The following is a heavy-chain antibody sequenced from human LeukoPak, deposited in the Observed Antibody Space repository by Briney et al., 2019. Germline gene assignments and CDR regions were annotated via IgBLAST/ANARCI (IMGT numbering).Heavy chain of an antibody. V-gene: IGHV4-4*02. CDR2: IYHSGTT. D-gene: IGHD3-22*01. CDR3: ARQGGYNLDY. CDR1: GDSIRRSDW. J-gene: IGHJ4*02. Sequence: KPSETLSLTCAVSGDSIRRSDWWSWVRQPPGKGLEWIGEIYHSGTTNYNPSLKSRVTISLDKSKNQFSLKLSSVTAADTAVYYCARQGGYNLDYWGQGILVTVSS.